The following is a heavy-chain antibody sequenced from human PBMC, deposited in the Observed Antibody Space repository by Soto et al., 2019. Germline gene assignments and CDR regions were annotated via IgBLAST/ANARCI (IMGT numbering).Heavy chain of an antibody. CDR1: GVTFSSYA. J-gene: IGHJ6*02. CDR3: ARDRSSWYDPNSAVGSGYYYCGMDV. CDR2: IIPIFGTA. D-gene: IGHD6-13*01. Sequence: QVQLVQSGAEVKKPGSSVKVSCKASGVTFSSYAISWVRQAPGQGLAWTGGIIPIFGTANYAQKCQGRVTITPDESTSTAYRELISLRYEDTAVYYCARDRSSWYDPNSAVGSGYYYCGMDVWGQGTTVTVSS. V-gene: IGHV1-69*01.